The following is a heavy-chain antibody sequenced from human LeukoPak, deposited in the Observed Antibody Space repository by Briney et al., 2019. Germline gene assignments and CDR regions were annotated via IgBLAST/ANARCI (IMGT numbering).Heavy chain of an antibody. D-gene: IGHD6-13*01. V-gene: IGHV4-59*01. CDR3: ARGWGIAAAGTYWFDP. CDR1: GGSISSYY. J-gene: IGHJ5*02. Sequence: PSETLSLACTVSGGSISSYYWSWIRQPPGKGLEWIGYIYYSGSTNYNPSLKSRVTISVVTSKNQFSLKLSSVTAADTAVYYCARGWGIAAAGTYWFDPWGQGTLVTVSS. CDR2: IYYSGST.